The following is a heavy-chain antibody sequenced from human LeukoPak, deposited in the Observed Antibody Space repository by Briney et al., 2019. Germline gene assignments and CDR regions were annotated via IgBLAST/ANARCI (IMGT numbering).Heavy chain of an antibody. J-gene: IGHJ4*02. CDR3: ARLWGSVSGYFDY. D-gene: IGHD2-21*01. CDR2: ITHDGDTA. Sequence: GGSLRLSCAASGFIFSEYAMHWVRQAPGKGLDWVATITHDGDTAYYADSVKGRFTISRDNSKNMLYLQMDSLRAEDTALYYCARLWGSVSGYFDYWGQGTLVTVSS. V-gene: IGHV3-30-3*01. CDR1: GFIFSEYA.